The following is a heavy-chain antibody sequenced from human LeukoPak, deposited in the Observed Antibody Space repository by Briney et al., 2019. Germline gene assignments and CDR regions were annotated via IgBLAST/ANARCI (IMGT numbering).Heavy chain of an antibody. CDR2: INPSGGST. CDR1: GYTFTSYQ. D-gene: IGHD2-2*01. V-gene: IGHV1-46*01. CDR3: ARESVVVPAAKGWFDP. Sequence: GASVKVSCKASGYTFTSYQMHWVRQAPGQGLGWMGIINPSGGSTNYAQKFQGRVTITADKSTSTAYMELSSLRSEDTAVYYCARESVVVPAAKGWFDPWGQGTLVTVSS. J-gene: IGHJ5*02.